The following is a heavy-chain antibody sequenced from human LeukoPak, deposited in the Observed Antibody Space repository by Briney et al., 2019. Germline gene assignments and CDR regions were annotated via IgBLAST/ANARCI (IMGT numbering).Heavy chain of an antibody. Sequence: SQTLSLTCTVSGGSISSGGYYWSWIRQPPGKGLEWIGEINHRGSTNYNPSLKSRVTISVGTSKNQLSLKLNSVTAADTAVYYCARVGSTDAFDIWGQGTRVTVA. V-gene: IGHV4-30-2*01. J-gene: IGHJ3*02. CDR2: INHRGST. D-gene: IGHD6-13*01. CDR1: GGSISSGGYY. CDR3: ARVGSTDAFDI.